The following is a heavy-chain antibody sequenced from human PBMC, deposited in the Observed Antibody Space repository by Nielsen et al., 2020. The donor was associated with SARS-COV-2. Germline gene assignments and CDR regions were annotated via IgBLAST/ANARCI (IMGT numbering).Heavy chain of an antibody. CDR1: GFIFSSYW. V-gene: IGHV3-7*01. CDR2: IKQDGSEK. Sequence: GGSLRLSCAASGFIFSSYWMSWVRQAPGKGLEWVANIKQDGSEKYYVDSVEGRFTISRDNAKNTLFLQMNSLRAEDTAVYYCARDRDSSSWSDYWGQGTLVTVSS. D-gene: IGHD6-13*01. CDR3: ARDRDSSSWSDY. J-gene: IGHJ4*02.